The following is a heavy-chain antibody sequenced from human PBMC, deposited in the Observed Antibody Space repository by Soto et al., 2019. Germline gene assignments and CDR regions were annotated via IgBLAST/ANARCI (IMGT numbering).Heavy chain of an antibody. CDR1: GFSFSSDGMC. D-gene: IGHD2-15*01. J-gene: IGHJ4*02. CDR3: ARRPTMNSCGSCYPAR. CDR2: LDWDDDK. V-gene: IGHV2-70*01. Sequence: YGPTLVNPTQTLTLTCTFSGFSFSSDGMCVSWIRQPPGKALEWLALLDWDDDKYYSTSLKSRLTISKDTSKNQVVLTMTSMDPVDTATYYCARRPTMNSCGSCYPARWGQGNLVTASS.